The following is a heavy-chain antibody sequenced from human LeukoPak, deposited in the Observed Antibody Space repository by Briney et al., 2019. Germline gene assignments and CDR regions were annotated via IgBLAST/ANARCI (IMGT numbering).Heavy chain of an antibody. V-gene: IGHV1-2*02. D-gene: IGHD4-17*01. CDR2: INPNSGGT. CDR1: GYTFTGYN. CDR3: ARGDTTVTIDSGLGY. Sequence: ASVKVSCKASGYTFTGYNMHWVRQAPGQGLEWMGWINPNSGGTNYAQKFQGRVTMTRDTSISTAYMELSRLRSDDTAVYYCARGDTTVTIDSGLGYWGQGTLVTVSS. J-gene: IGHJ4*02.